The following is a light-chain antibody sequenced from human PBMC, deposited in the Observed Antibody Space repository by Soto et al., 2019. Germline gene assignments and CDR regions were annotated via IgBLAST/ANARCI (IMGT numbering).Light chain of an antibody. V-gene: IGLV1-40*01. CDR3: QSYDSSLRAWV. CDR2: GNT. Sequence: QSVLTQPPSVSGAPGQRVTISCTASSSNIGAGYDVHWYQQLPGTAPKLLIYGNTNRPSGVPDRFSGSKSGTSASLAITGLQAEDEADYYSQSYDSSLRAWVFGGGTKLTVL. CDR1: SSNIGAGYD. J-gene: IGLJ3*02.